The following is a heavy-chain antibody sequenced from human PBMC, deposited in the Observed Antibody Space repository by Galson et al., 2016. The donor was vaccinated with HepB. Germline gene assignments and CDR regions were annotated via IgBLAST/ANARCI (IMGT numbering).Heavy chain of an antibody. J-gene: IGHJ4*02. D-gene: IGHD3-22*01. CDR3: AKDRHLDYYDSSGYPTWFDY. Sequence: SLRLSCAASGFTFSSYAMSWVRQAPGKGLEWVSAISVSGGSTYYADSVKGRFTISRDNSKNMLYLQMNSLRAADTAVYYCAKDRHLDYYDSSGYPTWFDYWGQGTLVTVSS. CDR2: ISVSGGST. CDR1: GFTFSSYA. V-gene: IGHV3-23*01.